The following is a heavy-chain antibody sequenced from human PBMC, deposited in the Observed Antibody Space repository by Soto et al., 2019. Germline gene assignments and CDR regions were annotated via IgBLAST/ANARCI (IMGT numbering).Heavy chain of an antibody. J-gene: IGHJ4*02. CDR3: ARVRGLYNSGRSQLDY. CDR2: IIPRFGTT. V-gene: IGHV1-69*01. Sequence: QVQLVQSGAEVKKPGSSVRVSCKASGDTFSRYTVNWVRQAPRQGLEWMGGIIPRFGTTNFAPTLQGRVTITADESTNTVYMELSSLRSEDTALYFCARVRGLYNSGRSQLDYWGQGTLVTVSS. D-gene: IGHD1-1*01. CDR1: GDTFSRYT.